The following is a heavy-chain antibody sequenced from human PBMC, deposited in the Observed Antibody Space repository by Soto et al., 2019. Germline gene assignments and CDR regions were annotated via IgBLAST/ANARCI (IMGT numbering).Heavy chain of an antibody. V-gene: IGHV3-23*01. CDR1: EFTFSSSA. J-gene: IGHJ4*02. Sequence: EVQLLESGGGLVPPGGSLSLSCAASEFTFSSSAMSWVRQAPGKGLEWVSAISGSGGTSYYADCVKGRFTITGDNSKNTLYLKITSLRAEDTPRDYCANDYNTNCWGRKFHYWGQGTLVTVSS. D-gene: IGHD2-2*01. CDR3: ANDYNTNCWGRKFHY. CDR2: ISGSGGTS.